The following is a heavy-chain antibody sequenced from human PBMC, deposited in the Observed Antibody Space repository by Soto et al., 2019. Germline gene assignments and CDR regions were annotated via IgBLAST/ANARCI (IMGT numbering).Heavy chain of an antibody. J-gene: IGHJ3*01. Sequence: EVQLVESGGGLVQPGGSLRLSCAASGLSVSSKSMSWVRQPPGKGLEWVSVIYSGGNTYYSDSVKGRFTISRDNSKNKLYLKMNSLRAEDTAVYYCARGGSVDAFDVWGQGTMVTVSS. CDR3: ARGGSVDAFDV. CDR1: GLSVSSKS. D-gene: IGHD3-10*01. V-gene: IGHV3-66*01. CDR2: IYSGGNT.